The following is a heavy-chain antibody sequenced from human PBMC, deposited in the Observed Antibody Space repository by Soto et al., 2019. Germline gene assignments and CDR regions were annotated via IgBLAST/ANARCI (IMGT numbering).Heavy chain of an antibody. V-gene: IGHV3-33*01. CDR2: IWYDGSNK. CDR1: GFTFSSYG. CDR3: ARLQTEGGMDV. Sequence: QVQLVESGGGVVQPGRSLRLSCAASGFTFSSYGMHWVRQAPGKGLEWVAVIWYDGSNKYYADSVKGRFTISRDNSKNTLSLQMNSLRAEDKAVYYCARLQTEGGMDVWGQWPTVTVSS. J-gene: IGHJ6*02.